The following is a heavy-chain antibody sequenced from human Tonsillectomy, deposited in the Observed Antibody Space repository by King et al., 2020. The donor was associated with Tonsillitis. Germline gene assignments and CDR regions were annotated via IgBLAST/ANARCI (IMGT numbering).Heavy chain of an antibody. V-gene: IGHV1-2*02. Sequence: QLVQSGAKVKKPGASVKVSCKTSGYTFTDYYVHWVRQAPGQGLEWMGWINPNSGGTNYAQKFQGRITMTRDTSISTAYMELSRLRSDDTAVYYCARDGYCSAGICRDWFDPWGQGTLVTVSS. D-gene: IGHD2-15*01. CDR1: GYTFTDYY. CDR2: INPNSGGT. CDR3: ARDGYCSAGICRDWFDP. J-gene: IGHJ5*02.